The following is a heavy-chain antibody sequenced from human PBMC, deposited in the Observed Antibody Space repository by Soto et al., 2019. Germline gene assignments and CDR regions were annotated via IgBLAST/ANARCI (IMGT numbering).Heavy chain of an antibody. Sequence: SETLSLTCTVSGGSISSGSYYWGWIRQPPGKGLEWIGSIYYSGSTYYNPSLKSRVTISVDTSKNQFPLKLSSVTAADTAVYYCERAGLGGDGYKYWGQGTLVTVSS. V-gene: IGHV4-39*01. CDR3: ERAGLGGDGYKY. D-gene: IGHD3-16*01. CDR1: GGSISSGSYY. J-gene: IGHJ4*02. CDR2: IYYSGST.